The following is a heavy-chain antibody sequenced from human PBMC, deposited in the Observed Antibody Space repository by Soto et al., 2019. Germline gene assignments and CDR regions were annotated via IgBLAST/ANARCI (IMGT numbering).Heavy chain of an antibody. CDR2: INHRGST. D-gene: IGHD2-15*01. V-gene: IGHV4-34*01. CDR3: ARGPDGGYCSRGSCYRKKYNWFEP. J-gene: IGHJ5*02. Sequence: PSETLSLTCAVYGGSFSGYYWSWIRQPPGKGLEWIGEINHRGSTNYNPSLTSRVTISLETSKNQFSLKLSSVTAADTAVYYCARGPDGGYCSRGSCYRKKYNWFEPWGQGTMVTVSS. CDR1: GGSFSGYY.